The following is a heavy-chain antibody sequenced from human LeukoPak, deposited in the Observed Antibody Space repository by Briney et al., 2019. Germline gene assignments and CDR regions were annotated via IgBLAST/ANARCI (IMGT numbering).Heavy chain of an antibody. CDR3: ARGIVVVPAAMNY. J-gene: IGHJ4*02. D-gene: IGHD2-2*01. Sequence: GASVTVSCKASGYTFTGYYMHWVRQAPGQGLEWMGWINPNSGGTNYAQKFQGRVTMTRDTSISTAYMELSRLRSDDTAVYYCARGIVVVPAAMNYWGQGTLVTVSS. V-gene: IGHV1-2*02. CDR2: INPNSGGT. CDR1: GYTFTGYY.